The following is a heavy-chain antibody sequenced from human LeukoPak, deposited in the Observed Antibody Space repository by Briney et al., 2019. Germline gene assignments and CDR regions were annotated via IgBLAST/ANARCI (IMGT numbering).Heavy chain of an antibody. Sequence: PGGSLRLSCAASGFTFSDYYMSCIRQAPGKGLEWVSYISSSSSYTNYAHSVKGRFTISRDNAKNSLYLQMNSLRAEDTAVYYCARATSNWAFDYWGQGTLVTVSS. CDR1: GFTFSDYY. CDR3: ARATSNWAFDY. CDR2: ISSSSSYT. J-gene: IGHJ4*02. V-gene: IGHV3-11*06. D-gene: IGHD7-27*01.